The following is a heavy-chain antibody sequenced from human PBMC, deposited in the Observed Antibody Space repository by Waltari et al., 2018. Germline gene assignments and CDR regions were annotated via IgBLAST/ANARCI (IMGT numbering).Heavy chain of an antibody. Sequence: QVQLVQSGAEVKKPGASVKVSCKVSGYTLTELSMHWVRQAPGKGVEWMGGFGPEDGETRYAQKFQGRVTMTEDTATDTAYMELSSLRAEDTAVYYCATMSGSYSNYYYYYGMDVWGQGTTVTVSS. J-gene: IGHJ6*02. CDR3: ATMSGSYSNYYYYYGMDV. V-gene: IGHV1-24*01. D-gene: IGHD1-26*01. CDR2: FGPEDGET. CDR1: GYTLTELS.